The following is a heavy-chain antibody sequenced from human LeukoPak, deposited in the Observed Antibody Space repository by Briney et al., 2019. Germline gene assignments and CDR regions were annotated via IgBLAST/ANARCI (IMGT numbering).Heavy chain of an antibody. D-gene: IGHD3-9*01. CDR3: ARDQTGIPFDY. V-gene: IGHV4-61*02. CDR1: GGSISSGSYY. CDR2: IYTSGST. J-gene: IGHJ4*02. Sequence: SETLSLTCTVSGGSISSGSYYWSWIRQPAGKGLESIGRIYTSGSTYYNPSLKSRVTISVDTSKNQFSLKLSSVTAADTAVYYCARDQTGIPFDYWGQGTLVTVSS.